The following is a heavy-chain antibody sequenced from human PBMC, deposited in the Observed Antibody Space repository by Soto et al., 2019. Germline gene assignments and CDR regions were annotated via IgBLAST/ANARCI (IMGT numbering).Heavy chain of an antibody. CDR3: ARGLISGSHYSGGWYYFDS. J-gene: IGHJ4*02. CDR2: ISHSGSA. CDR1: GGSFSGYI. Sequence: QVQLQQWGAGLLKPSETLSLTCAVYGGSFSGYIWSWIRQTPGKGLQWIGQISHSGSANYNPSLKSRVTISVHTSNSQFSLELSAVTAADMAVYYCARGLISGSHYSGGWYYFDSWGQGTLVTVSS. D-gene: IGHD1-26*01. V-gene: IGHV4-34*01.